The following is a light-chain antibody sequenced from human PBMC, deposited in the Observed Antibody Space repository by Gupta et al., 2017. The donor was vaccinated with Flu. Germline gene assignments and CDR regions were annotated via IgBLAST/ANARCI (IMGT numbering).Light chain of an antibody. CDR2: VVA. CDR3: NSEAGNTRTYV. V-gene: IGLV2-8*01. Sequence: VTTSTRGASCAVVGGNAVYWYHQFTGSAPKLIIYVVARRHSGVPDRFSASKYGTTASVTATGLQAEDEAEYYWNSEAGNTRTYVFGTGTTITVL. J-gene: IGLJ1*01. CDR1: SCAVVGGNA.